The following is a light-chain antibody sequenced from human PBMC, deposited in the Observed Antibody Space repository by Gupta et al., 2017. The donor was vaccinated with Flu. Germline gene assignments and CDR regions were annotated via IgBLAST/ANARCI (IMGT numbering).Light chain of an antibody. CDR1: QSINYY. Sequence: DIQMTQSPSSLSASVGDRVTITCRASQSINYYLNWYQQKPGKAPKLLMYAASSLQSGVPPRFSGSGSGTDFTLTISSLQPEDSATYYCQQSDTTPHIFGQGTKMEIK. J-gene: IGKJ2*01. V-gene: IGKV1-39*01. CDR3: QQSDTTPHI. CDR2: AAS.